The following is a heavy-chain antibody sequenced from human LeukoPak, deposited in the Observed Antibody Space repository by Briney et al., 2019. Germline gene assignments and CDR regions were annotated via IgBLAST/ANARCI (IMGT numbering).Heavy chain of an antibody. Sequence: SETLSLTCPVSGGSISSSSYYWGWIRQPPGKGLECIGSIYYSGSTYYNPSLKSRVTISVDTSKNQFSLKLSSVTAADTAVYYCARHGGLWFGELLDYFDYWGQGTLVTVSS. CDR3: ARHGGLWFGELLDYFDY. J-gene: IGHJ4*02. CDR2: IYYSGST. V-gene: IGHV4-39*01. CDR1: GGSISSSSYY. D-gene: IGHD3-10*01.